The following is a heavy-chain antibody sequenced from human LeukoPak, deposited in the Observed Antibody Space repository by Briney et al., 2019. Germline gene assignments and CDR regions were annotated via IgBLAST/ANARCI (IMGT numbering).Heavy chain of an antibody. J-gene: IGHJ4*02. CDR1: GFTFRRYA. V-gene: IGHV3-23*01. D-gene: IGHD6-13*01. CDR3: AEDSSSWYKVYYFDY. CDR2: ICGSGGST. Sequence: GGSLRLSCADSGFTFRRYAMSWVRQAPGKGLEWVSDICGSGGSTYYADSVKGGCTLSRDKSKNTLYMQINRPRDQDTAVYYCAEDSSSWYKVYYFDYWCQGPLVPVSS.